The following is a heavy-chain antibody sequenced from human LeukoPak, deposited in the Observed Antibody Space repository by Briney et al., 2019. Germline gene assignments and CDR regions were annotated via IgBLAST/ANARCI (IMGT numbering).Heavy chain of an antibody. Sequence: SVKVSCKASGGTFSSYAISWVRQAPGQGLEWMGGIIPIFGTANYAQKFQGRVTITADESTSTAYMELSSLRSEDTAVYYCARGYTYYYDSSGYNWGKGTLVTVSS. V-gene: IGHV1-69*01. J-gene: IGHJ4*02. CDR3: ARGYTYYYDSSGYN. CDR2: IIPIFGTA. CDR1: GGTFSSYA. D-gene: IGHD3-22*01.